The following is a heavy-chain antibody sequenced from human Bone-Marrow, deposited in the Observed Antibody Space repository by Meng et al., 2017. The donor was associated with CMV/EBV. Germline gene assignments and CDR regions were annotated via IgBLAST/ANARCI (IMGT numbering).Heavy chain of an antibody. J-gene: IGHJ4*02. CDR2: ITHSGST. CDR1: GAPFSGYG. D-gene: IGHD1-26*01. Sequence: QVHLQQWGPGSLQPSETLSLTCGVYGAPFSGYGSWVRQPPGKGLEWIGEITHSGSTNYNVSLKRRVTISIDTSKNQFSLKLSSVTATDTAVYYCAPGFRSWSGSYSSWGQGTLVTVSS. CDR3: APGFRSWSGSYSS. V-gene: IGHV4-34*01.